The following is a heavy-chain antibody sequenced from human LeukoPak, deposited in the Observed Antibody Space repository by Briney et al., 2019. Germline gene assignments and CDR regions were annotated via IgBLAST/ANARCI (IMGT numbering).Heavy chain of an antibody. CDR3: ARTMTTVTTSDVDYYYYGMDV. D-gene: IGHD4-11*01. CDR1: GYTFTNYY. J-gene: IGHJ6*02. V-gene: IGHV1-46*01. CDR2: INPSGGST. Sequence: ASVKVSCNASGYTFTNYYMHWVRQAPGQGLEWMGIINPSGGSTSYAQKFQGRVTMTRDTSTSTVYMELSSLRSEDTAVYYCARTMTTVTTSDVDYYYYGMDVWGQGTTVTVSS.